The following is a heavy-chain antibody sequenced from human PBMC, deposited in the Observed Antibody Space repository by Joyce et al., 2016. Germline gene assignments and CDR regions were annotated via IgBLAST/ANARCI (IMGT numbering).Heavy chain of an antibody. CDR1: GGNFYDYT. CDR3: TRGRIEYSKTFNAYDI. V-gene: IGHV1-69*04. J-gene: IGHJ3*02. D-gene: IGHD2/OR15-2a*01. CDR2: IIPIVGVA. Sequence: VQLVQSGAEVKKPGSSVKVSCKVSGGNFYDYTITWVRQAPGQGLEWMGRIIPIVGVANYARKCRGRVALTADKSTATAYLELNSLRLDDTAMFFCTRGRIEYSKTFNAYDIWGQGTMVTVSS.